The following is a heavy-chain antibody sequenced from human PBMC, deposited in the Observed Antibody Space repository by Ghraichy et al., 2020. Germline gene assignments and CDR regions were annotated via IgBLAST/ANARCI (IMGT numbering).Heavy chain of an antibody. J-gene: IGHJ4*02. CDR2: ISDSGLI. D-gene: IGHD2-2*01. CDR1: GFTFSDYT. V-gene: IGHV3-23*01. Sequence: GESLNISCAASGFTFSDYTMSWVRQAPGKGLEWVSLISDSGLIKSADSVKDRFTISRDNSKNTVSLQMNRLRADDSAVYYCAKADCSSDQCYTKPHWGQGTLGTVSS. CDR3: AKADCSSDQCYTKPH.